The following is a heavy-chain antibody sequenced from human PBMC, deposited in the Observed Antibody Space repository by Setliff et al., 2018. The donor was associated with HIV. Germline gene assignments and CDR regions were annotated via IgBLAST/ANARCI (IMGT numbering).Heavy chain of an antibody. J-gene: IGHJ4*02. V-gene: IGHV3-7*01. CDR3: ARWGSGSYERVFDY. D-gene: IGHD1-26*01. CDR2: VKQDGTET. Sequence: SLRLSCAASGFTFSSYAMSWVRQAPGKGLESVANVKQDGTETLYVDSVKGRFTISRDNANNLVYLQMNSLRVEDTAVYFCARWGSGSYERVFDYWGQGMLVTVSS. CDR1: GFTFSSYA.